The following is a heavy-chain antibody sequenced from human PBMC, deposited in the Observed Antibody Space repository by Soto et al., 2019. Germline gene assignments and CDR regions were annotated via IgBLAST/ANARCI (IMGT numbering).Heavy chain of an antibody. V-gene: IGHV3-21*01. Sequence: GGSLRLSCAASGFTFSSYSMNWVRQAPGKGLEWVSSISSSSSYIYYADSVKGRFTISRDNAKNSLYLQMNSLRAEDTAVYYCARVPIAESVWGATEVHSSGYYHYYYGMDVWGQGTTVTVSS. D-gene: IGHD3-22*01. J-gene: IGHJ6*02. CDR3: ARVPIAESVWGATEVHSSGYYHYYYGMDV. CDR1: GFTFSSYS. CDR2: ISSSSSYI.